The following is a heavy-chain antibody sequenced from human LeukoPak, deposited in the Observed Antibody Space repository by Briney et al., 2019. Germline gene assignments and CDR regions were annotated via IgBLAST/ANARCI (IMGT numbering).Heavy chain of an antibody. J-gene: IGHJ5*02. V-gene: IGHV4-59*01. CDR1: GGSIHSNS. Sequence: SETLSLTCTVSGGSIHSNSWTWIRQPPGKGLEWIGYIYYSGTTNYNPSLKSRVTMSVDMSKNQFSLKLSSVTAADTAVYYCARRSSSWKNWFDPWGQGTLVTVSS. CDR3: ARRSSSWKNWFDP. D-gene: IGHD6-13*01. CDR2: IYYSGTT.